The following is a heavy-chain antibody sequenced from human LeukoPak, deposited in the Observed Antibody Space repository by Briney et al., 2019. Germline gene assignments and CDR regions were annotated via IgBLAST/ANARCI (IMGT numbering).Heavy chain of an antibody. D-gene: IGHD6-13*01. CDR1: GGTFSSYT. V-gene: IGHV1-69*02. CDR3: ARSTPGWSSSSWYLGY. J-gene: IGHJ4*02. CDR2: IIPILGIA. Sequence: SVKVSCKASGGTFSSYTISWVRQAPGQGLEWMGRIIPILGIANYAQKFQGRVTITADKSTSTAYMELSSLRSEDTAVYYCARSTPGWSSSSWYLGYWGQGTLVTVSS.